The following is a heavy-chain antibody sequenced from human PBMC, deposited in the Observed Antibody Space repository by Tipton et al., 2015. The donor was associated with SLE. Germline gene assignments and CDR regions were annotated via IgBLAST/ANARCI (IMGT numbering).Heavy chain of an antibody. CDR1: GDSISSSSYY. Sequence: TLSLTCTVSGDSISSSSYYWGWIRQPPGKGLEWIASIYHTGSTYYNSSLKSRVTISVDTSKNQFSLNLNSVNAADTAVYYCALRGGGSSSDYWGQGTLVSVSS. J-gene: IGHJ4*02. V-gene: IGHV4-39*07. CDR3: ALRGGGSSSDY. CDR2: IYHTGST. D-gene: IGHD2-15*01.